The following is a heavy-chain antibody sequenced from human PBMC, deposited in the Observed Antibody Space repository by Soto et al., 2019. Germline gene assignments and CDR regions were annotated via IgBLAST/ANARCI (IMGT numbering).Heavy chain of an antibody. CDR3: AKRLFAIVVVGGYDI. D-gene: IGHD5-18*01. V-gene: IGHV3-23*01. CDR2: ISGNGATT. CDR1: GVAFSFYS. J-gene: IGHJ3*02. Sequence: EVALLESGGGLVQPGGSLRLSCEVSGVAFSFYSMSWVRQAPGKGLEWVASISGNGATTYYAASGKGRFTFSRDNSKNTLFLEMNSLRVEDTAVYYCAKRLFAIVVVGGYDIWGQGTKVTVSS.